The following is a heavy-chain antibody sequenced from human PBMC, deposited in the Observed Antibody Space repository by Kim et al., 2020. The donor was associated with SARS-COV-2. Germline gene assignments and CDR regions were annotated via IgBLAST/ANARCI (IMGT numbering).Heavy chain of an antibody. CDR1: GGTFSSYA. CDR2: IIPILGIA. D-gene: IGHD4-4*01. Sequence: SVKVSCKASGGTFSSYAISWVRQAPGQGLEWMGRIIPILGIANYAQKFQGRVTITADKSTSTAYMELSSLRSEDTAVYYCARVGDYSNYPFHLEMDVWGKGTTVTVSS. J-gene: IGHJ6*04. CDR3: ARVGDYSNYPFHLEMDV. V-gene: IGHV1-69*04.